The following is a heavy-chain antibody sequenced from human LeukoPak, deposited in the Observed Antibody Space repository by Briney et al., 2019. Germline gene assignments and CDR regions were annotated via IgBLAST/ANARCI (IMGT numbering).Heavy chain of an antibody. D-gene: IGHD4-17*01. Sequence: KAGGSLRLSCAASGFTFSNAWMSWVRQAPGKRLEWVGRIKSKTDGGTTDYAAPVKGRFTISRDDSKNTLYLQMNSLKTEDTAVYYCTTTHYGDYVLVGFDYWGQGTLVTVSS. CDR3: TTTHYGDYVLVGFDY. J-gene: IGHJ4*02. V-gene: IGHV3-15*01. CDR1: GFTFSNAW. CDR2: IKSKTDGGTT.